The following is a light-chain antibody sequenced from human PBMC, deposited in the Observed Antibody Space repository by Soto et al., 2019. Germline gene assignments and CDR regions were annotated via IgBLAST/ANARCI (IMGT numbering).Light chain of an antibody. CDR2: KAS. Sequence: DIQMTQSPSTLSASVGDRVTITCRASQSISSWLAWYQQKPGKAPKLLIYKASSLESGVPSRFSGSRSGTEFTLTISILQPDDFATYCCQQYNIYSFTFGGGTKVEIK. CDR1: QSISSW. CDR3: QQYNIYSFT. V-gene: IGKV1-5*03. J-gene: IGKJ4*01.